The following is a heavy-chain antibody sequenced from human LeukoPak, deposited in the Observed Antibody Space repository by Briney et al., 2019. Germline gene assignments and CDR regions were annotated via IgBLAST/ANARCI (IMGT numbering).Heavy chain of an antibody. V-gene: IGHV4-34*01. Sequence: SETLSLTCAVHGGSFSGYYWSWIRQPPGKGLEWIGEINHSGSTNYNPSLKSRVTISVDTSKNQFSLKLSSVTAADTAVYYCARVPFITMVRGVIDYWGQGTLVTVSS. CDR3: ARVPFITMVRGVIDY. J-gene: IGHJ4*02. D-gene: IGHD3-10*01. CDR1: GGSFSGYY. CDR2: INHSGST.